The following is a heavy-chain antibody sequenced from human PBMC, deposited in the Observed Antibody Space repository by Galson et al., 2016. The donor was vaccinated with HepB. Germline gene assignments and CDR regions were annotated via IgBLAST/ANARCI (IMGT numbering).Heavy chain of an antibody. CDR1: GFTFSTHY. D-gene: IGHD1-26*01. Sequence: SLRLSCAASGFTFSTHYMHWVRQAPGKGLEWVSHIGIAGNTYYLGSVKGRFTISRENAKNSLYLQMNSLRVEDTAVYYCSGGTYSDLDYWGQGTLVTVSS. CDR3: SGGTYSDLDY. CDR2: IGIAGNT. V-gene: IGHV3-13*01. J-gene: IGHJ4*02.